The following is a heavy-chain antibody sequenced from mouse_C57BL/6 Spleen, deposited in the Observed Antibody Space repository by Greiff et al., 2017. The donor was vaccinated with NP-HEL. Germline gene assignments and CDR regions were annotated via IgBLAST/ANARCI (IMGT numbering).Heavy chain of an antibody. CDR3: ARVNGDVGDFDY. Sequence: EVKLQESGGGLVKPGGSLKLSCAASGFTFSSYAMSWVRQTPEKRLEWVATISDGGSYTYYPDNVKGRFTISRDNAKNNLYLQMSHLKSEDTAMYYCARVNGDVGDFDYWGQGTTLTVSS. CDR1: GFTFSSYA. J-gene: IGHJ2*01. V-gene: IGHV5-4*03. CDR2: ISDGGSYT. D-gene: IGHD4-1*02.